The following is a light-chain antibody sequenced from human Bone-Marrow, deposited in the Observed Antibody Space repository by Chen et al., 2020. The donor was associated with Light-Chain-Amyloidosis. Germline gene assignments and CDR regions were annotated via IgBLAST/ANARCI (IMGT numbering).Light chain of an antibody. CDR2: AAS. V-gene: IGKV1-39*01. CDR1: QRISNY. Sequence: DIQMTQSPSSLSASVGDRVTITCRASQRISNYLNWYQQKPGKAPKLLIHAASTLQSGVPLRFSGSGAGTDFILTISSVQPEEFASYYCQQSYSMSSITFGQGTRLEIK. CDR3: QQSYSMSSIT. J-gene: IGKJ5*01.